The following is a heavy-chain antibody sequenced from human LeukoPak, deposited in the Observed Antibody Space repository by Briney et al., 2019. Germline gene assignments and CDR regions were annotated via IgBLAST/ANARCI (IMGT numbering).Heavy chain of an antibody. CDR3: ARDNSVGDTAWWFDP. CDR1: GYTFTRHY. J-gene: IGHJ5*02. D-gene: IGHD1-26*01. CDR2: INPGGSWT. V-gene: IGHV1-46*01. Sequence: ASVRVSCKASGYTFTRHYMHWVRQAPGQGLEWMGVINPGGSWTSYAQKFQGRVTMTRDMSTSTDYMELSSLRSEDTAVYYCARDNSVGDTAWWFDPWGQGTLVTVSS.